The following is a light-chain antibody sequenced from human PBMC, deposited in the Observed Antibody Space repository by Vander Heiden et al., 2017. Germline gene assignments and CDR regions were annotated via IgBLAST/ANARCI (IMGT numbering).Light chain of an antibody. CDR3: QSYDSSLSGVV. J-gene: IGLJ2*01. CDR1: SSNIGAGYD. CDR2: GNS. Sequence: QSVLTQPPSEAGAPGQRPTLSCTGSSSNIGAGYDVHWCQQHPGTAPKLLIYGNSNRPSGVPDRFSGSKSGTSASLAITGLQAEDEADYYCQSYDSSLSGVVFGGGTKLTVL. V-gene: IGLV1-40*01.